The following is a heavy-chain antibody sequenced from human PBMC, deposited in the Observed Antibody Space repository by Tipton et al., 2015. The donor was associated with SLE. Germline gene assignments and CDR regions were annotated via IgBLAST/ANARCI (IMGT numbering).Heavy chain of an antibody. CDR3: ARESFTVSQAFFDY. J-gene: IGHJ4*02. D-gene: IGHD5/OR15-5a*01. Sequence: TLSLTCAVYGDSLTDNYWSWIRQPPGKGLEWIGEINDRETTNYNPSLRSRVTLSVDTSKNQFSLRLNSAIAADTAIYYCARESFTVSQAFFDYWGQGTLVTVSS. CDR1: GDSLTDNY. V-gene: IGHV4-34*10. CDR2: INDRETT.